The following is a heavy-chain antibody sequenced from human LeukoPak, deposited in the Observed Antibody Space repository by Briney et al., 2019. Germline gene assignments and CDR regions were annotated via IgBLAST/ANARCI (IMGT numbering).Heavy chain of an antibody. J-gene: IGHJ3*02. D-gene: IGHD1-26*01. CDR2: ISGDGRIT. CDR1: RFTFSNYW. CDR3: ARGGSPPEALGDTFDI. V-gene: IGHV3-74*01. Sequence: PGGSLRPSCAAPRFTFSNYWMHWVRQGPGKGLVWVSRISGDGRITRNADSVKGRFFISRDNAKNTLYLQMNSLRAEDTAVYYCARGGSPPEALGDTFDIWGQETMVTVSS.